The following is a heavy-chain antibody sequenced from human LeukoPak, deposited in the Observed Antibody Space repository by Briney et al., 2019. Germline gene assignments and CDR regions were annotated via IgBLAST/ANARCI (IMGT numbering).Heavy chain of an antibody. V-gene: IGHV1-18*01. D-gene: IGHD2/OR15-2a*01. CDR2: ISAYNGNT. J-gene: IGHJ3*02. CDR3: ARDRARLLFPWAFDI. CDR1: GYTFTSYG. Sequence: GASVKVSCKASGYTFTSYGISWVRQAPGQGLEWMGWISAYNGNTNYAQKLQGRVTMTTDTSTSTAYMELRSLRSDDTAVYYCARDRARLLFPWAFDIWGQGTMVTVSS.